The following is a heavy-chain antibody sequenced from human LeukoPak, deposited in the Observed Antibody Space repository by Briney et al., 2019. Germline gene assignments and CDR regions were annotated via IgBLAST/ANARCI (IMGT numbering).Heavy chain of an antibody. CDR1: RFTFSSYS. CDR2: ISSSSSTI. CDR3: ARRVWSHNWNDVSDY. Sequence: GGSLRLSCAASRFTFSSYSMNWVRQAPGRGLQWVSYISSSSSTIYYADSVKGRFTISRDNAKNSLYLQMNSLRAEDTAVYYCARRVWSHNWNDVSDYWGQGTLVTVSS. D-gene: IGHD1-1*01. V-gene: IGHV3-48*01. J-gene: IGHJ4*02.